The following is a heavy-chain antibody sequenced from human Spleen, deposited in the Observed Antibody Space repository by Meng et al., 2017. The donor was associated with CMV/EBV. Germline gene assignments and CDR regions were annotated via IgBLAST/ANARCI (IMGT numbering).Heavy chain of an antibody. Sequence: SETLSLTCTVSGYSISSGYYWGWIRQPPGKGLEWIGSIYHSGSTYYNPSLKSRVTMSVDTSKNQFSLKLSSVTAADTAVYYCARAFYGDYAEDWGQGTLVTVSS. CDR2: IYHSGST. J-gene: IGHJ4*02. CDR3: ARAFYGDYAED. D-gene: IGHD4-17*01. V-gene: IGHV4-38-2*02. CDR1: GYSISSGYY.